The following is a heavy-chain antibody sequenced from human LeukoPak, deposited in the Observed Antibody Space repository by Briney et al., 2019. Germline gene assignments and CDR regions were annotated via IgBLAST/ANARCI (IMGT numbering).Heavy chain of an antibody. CDR2: IHPSGST. Sequence: SETLSLTCTVSGGSISGHYWSWIRQPAGQGLEWIGRIHPSGSTNYNPSLKSRVTLSVDTSKNQFSLKLSSVTAADTAVYYCARGPPPDFDYWGRGTLVTVSS. CDR3: ARGPPPDFDY. V-gene: IGHV4-4*07. J-gene: IGHJ4*02. CDR1: GGSISGHY.